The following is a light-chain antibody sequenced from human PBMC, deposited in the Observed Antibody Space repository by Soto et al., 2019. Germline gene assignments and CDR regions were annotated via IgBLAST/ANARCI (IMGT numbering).Light chain of an antibody. CDR3: QQYNNWPRT. CDR1: QGIGHT. CDR2: STS. Sequence: EVVMMQSPATLSVSPGEGATLSCRASQGIGHTYLAWYQQKPGQAPRLLMYSTSTRATGIPARFSGSGSGTEFTLTISSLQSEDFAVYYCQQYNNWPRTFGQGTKVDI. J-gene: IGKJ1*01. V-gene: IGKV3-15*01.